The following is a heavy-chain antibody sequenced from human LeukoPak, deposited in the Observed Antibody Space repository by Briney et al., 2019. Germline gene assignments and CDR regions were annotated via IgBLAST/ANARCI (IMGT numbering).Heavy chain of an antibody. CDR3: AGGGYCSSSSCFAPLFDW. D-gene: IGHD2-2*01. CDR2: VYNSETT. V-gene: IGHV4-59*01. Sequence: SESLSLTCTVSGASISRYYWSWIRQSPGKGLEWIGCVYNSETTNYNPSLKSRVAMSLYTSRSQFSLRLRSVTAADTALYFCAGGGYCSSSSCFAPLFDWWGRGTLVTVSS. CDR1: GASISRYY. J-gene: IGHJ4*02.